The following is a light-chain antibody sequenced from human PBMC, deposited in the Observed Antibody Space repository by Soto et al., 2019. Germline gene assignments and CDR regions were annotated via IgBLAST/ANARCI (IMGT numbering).Light chain of an antibody. Sequence: EIVVPHSPGTLSFSPVEIFTLSFISSQSVSSSYLAWYQQKPGQAPRLXIYGASSRATGIPDRFSGSGSGTDFTLTISRLEPEDFAAYYCQQYGSSSLTFGPGTKVDIK. J-gene: IGKJ3*01. CDR2: GAS. V-gene: IGKV3-20*01. CDR1: QSVSSSY. CDR3: QQYGSSSLT.